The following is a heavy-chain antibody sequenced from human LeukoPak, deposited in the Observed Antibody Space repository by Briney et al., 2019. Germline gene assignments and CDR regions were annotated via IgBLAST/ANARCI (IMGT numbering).Heavy chain of an antibody. D-gene: IGHD2-21*02. CDR2: IDPSDSYS. Sequence: GESLKISCKGSGYSFTTYWINWVRQMPGKGLEWMGRIDPSDSYSNYSPSFQGHVTISADKSINTAYLQWSSLKASDTAMYYCARRRKQIVVVTAIPDQDAFDIWGQGTMVTVSS. CDR3: ARRRKQIVVVTAIPDQDAFDI. CDR1: GYSFTTYW. J-gene: IGHJ3*02. V-gene: IGHV5-10-1*01.